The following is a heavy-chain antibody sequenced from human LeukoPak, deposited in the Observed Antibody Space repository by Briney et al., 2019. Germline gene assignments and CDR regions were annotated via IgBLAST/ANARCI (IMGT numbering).Heavy chain of an antibody. CDR2: IYYSGST. Sequence: PSETLSLTCTVSGGSISSGGYYWSWIRQHPGKGLEWIGYIYYSGSTYYNPSLKSRVTISVDTSKNQFSLKLSSVTAADTAVYYCASLSSGWSSNWFDPWGQGTLVTVSS. D-gene: IGHD6-19*01. V-gene: IGHV4-30-4*08. CDR3: ASLSSGWSSNWFDP. CDR1: GGSISSGGYY. J-gene: IGHJ5*02.